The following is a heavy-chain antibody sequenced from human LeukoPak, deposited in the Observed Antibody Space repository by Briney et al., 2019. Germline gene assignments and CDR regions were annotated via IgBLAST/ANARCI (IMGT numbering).Heavy chain of an antibody. CDR3: ASRLRFLEGQPDY. D-gene: IGHD3-3*01. V-gene: IGHV1-46*01. CDR1: GYTFTSYY. J-gene: IGHJ4*02. CDR2: INPSGGST. Sequence: ASVKVSRKASGYTFTSYYMHWVRQAPGQGLEWMGIINPSGGSTSYAQKFQGRVTMTRDTSTSTVYMELSSLRSEDTAVYYCASRLRFLEGQPDYWGQGTLVTVSS.